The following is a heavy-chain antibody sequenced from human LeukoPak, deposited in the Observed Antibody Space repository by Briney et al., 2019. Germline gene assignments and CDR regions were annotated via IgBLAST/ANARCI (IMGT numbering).Heavy chain of an antibody. Sequence: SETLSLTCTVSGDSISSGACYWSWIRQPPGKGLEWIGYFYGSGSASYNPSLKSRVTISVDRSNSQFSLKMSSVTAADTAVYYCVRDVSQRRHFDYWGQGTLVTVSS. V-gene: IGHV4-30-2*01. D-gene: IGHD1-1*01. CDR2: FYGSGSA. CDR3: VRDVSQRRHFDY. CDR1: GDSISSGACY. J-gene: IGHJ4*02.